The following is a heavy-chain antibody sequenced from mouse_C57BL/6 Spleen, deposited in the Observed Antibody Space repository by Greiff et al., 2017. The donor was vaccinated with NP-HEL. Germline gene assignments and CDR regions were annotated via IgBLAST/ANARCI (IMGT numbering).Heavy chain of an antibody. D-gene: IGHD2-1*01. V-gene: IGHV6-3*01. CDR2: IRLKSDNYAT. Sequence: EVKLVESGGGLVQPGGSMKLSCVASGFTFSNYWMNWVRQSPEKGLEWVAQIRLKSDNYATHYAESVKGRFTISRDDSKSSVYLQMNNLRAEDTGIYYCTRYYGNYDWFAYWGQGTLVTVSA. CDR3: TRYYGNYDWFAY. CDR1: GFTFSNYW. J-gene: IGHJ3*01.